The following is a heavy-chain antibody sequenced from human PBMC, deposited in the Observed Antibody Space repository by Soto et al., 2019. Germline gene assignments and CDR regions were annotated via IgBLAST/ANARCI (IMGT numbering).Heavy chain of an antibody. J-gene: IGHJ6*02. Sequence: GGSLRLSCAASGFTFSNAWMNWVRQAPGKGLEWVGRIKSKTDGRTTDYAAPVKGRFTISRDDSKNTLYLQMNSLKTEDTAVYYCTTVAPNYDILTLTDYYYGMDVWGQGTTVTVSS. D-gene: IGHD3-9*01. CDR2: IKSKTDGRTT. CDR1: GFTFSNAW. V-gene: IGHV3-15*07. CDR3: TTVAPNYDILTLTDYYYGMDV.